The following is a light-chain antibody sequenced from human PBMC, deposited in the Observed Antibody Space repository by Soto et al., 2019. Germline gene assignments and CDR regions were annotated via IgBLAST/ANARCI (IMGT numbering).Light chain of an antibody. V-gene: IGKV1-5*03. Sequence: DIQMTQSPSSLSASVGDRVTITWRASQTISSWLAWYQQKPGKAPKLLIYKASTLKSGVPSRFSGSGSGTDFTLTITSLHPEDFATYYCQQTYTTPITFGQGTRREIK. CDR2: KAS. CDR3: QQTYTTPIT. J-gene: IGKJ5*01. CDR1: QTISSW.